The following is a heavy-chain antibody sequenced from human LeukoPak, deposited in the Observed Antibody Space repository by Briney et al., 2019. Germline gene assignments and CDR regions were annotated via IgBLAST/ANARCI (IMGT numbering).Heavy chain of an antibody. Sequence: GGSLRLSCAASGFTFSRYAMSWVRQAPGKGLEWVSAISDSGDTTHYAESVQGRFTISRDNSKNTLYLQMNILRADDTALYYCARIAMAGIGDGFDIWGQGTMVTISS. J-gene: IGHJ3*02. CDR1: GFTFSRYA. CDR3: ARIAMAGIGDGFDI. V-gene: IGHV3-23*01. CDR2: ISDSGDTT. D-gene: IGHD6-19*01.